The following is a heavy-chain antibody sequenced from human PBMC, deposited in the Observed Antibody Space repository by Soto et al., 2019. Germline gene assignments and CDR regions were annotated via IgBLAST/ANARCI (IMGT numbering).Heavy chain of an antibody. V-gene: IGHV1-18*01. J-gene: IGHJ4*02. CDR2: INTYTGNI. CDR1: GYTFTSYG. Sequence: QVQLVQSGAELKKPGASVKVSCKVSGYTFTSYGISWVRQAPGQGLEWMGWINTYTGNINYAQKLQGRVTMTTDTSTSTAYMELRSLRSDDTALYYCARERGGYKHFDYWGQGTLVTVSS. CDR3: ARERGGYKHFDY. D-gene: IGHD1-26*01.